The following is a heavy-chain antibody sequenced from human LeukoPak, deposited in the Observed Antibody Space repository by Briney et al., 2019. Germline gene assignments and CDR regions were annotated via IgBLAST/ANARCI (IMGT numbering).Heavy chain of an antibody. CDR3: ARRGDGSGSYSDY. CDR2: IIPILGIA. Sequence: TSVKVSCKASGGTFSSYAISWVRQAPGQGLEWMGRIIPILGIANYAQKFQGRVTITADKSTSTAYMELSSLKASDTAMYYCARRGDGSGSYSDYWGQGTLVTVSS. J-gene: IGHJ4*02. V-gene: IGHV1-69*04. D-gene: IGHD3-10*01. CDR1: GGTFSSYA.